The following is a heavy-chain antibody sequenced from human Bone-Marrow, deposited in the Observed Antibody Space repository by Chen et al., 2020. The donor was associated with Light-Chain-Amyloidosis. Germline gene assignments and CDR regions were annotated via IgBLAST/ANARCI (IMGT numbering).Heavy chain of an antibody. Sequence: QLQLQESGPGLVKPSETLSLTCTVPGGSIRSSSYYWGWIRQPPGKGLEWIGSIFYSGSTHYNPSLKSRVTISVDTSKNQFSLKLTSVTAADTAVYYCARVALISVAAAGSWFDPWGQGTLVTVSS. CDR2: IFYSGST. D-gene: IGHD6-13*01. CDR1: GGSIRSSSYY. V-gene: IGHV4-39*07. J-gene: IGHJ5*02. CDR3: ARVALISVAAAGSWFDP.